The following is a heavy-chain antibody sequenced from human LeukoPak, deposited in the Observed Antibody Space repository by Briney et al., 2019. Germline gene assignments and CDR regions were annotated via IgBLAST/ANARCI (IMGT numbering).Heavy chain of an antibody. CDR1: GYSISNNYY. V-gene: IGHV4-38-2*01. CDR2: LYHSDSA. CDR3: ARQHDSYYYYYIDV. Sequence: SETLSLTCAVSGYSISNNYYWVWIRQPPGRGLEWIGSLYHSDSAYYNTSLRSRVSMSVDTSKNQFSLTLSFVTAADTAVYYCARQHDSYYYYYIDVRGSGTTVTVSS. J-gene: IGHJ6*03.